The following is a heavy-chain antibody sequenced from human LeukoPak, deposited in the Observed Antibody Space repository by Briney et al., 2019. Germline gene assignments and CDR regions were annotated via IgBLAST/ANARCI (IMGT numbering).Heavy chain of an antibody. J-gene: IGHJ4*02. CDR2: IYHSGST. V-gene: IGHV4-59*12. CDR3: ARESGSGGYSYGHDY. CDR1: GGSISSYY. D-gene: IGHD5-18*01. Sequence: PSETLSLTCTVSGGSISSYYWSWIRQPPGKGLEWIGYIYHSGSTYYNPSLKSRVTISVDRSKNQFSLKLSSVTAADTAVYYCARESGSGGYSYGHDYWGQGTLVTVSS.